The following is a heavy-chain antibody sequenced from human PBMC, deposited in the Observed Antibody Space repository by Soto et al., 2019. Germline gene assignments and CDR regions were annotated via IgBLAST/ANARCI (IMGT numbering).Heavy chain of an antibody. CDR3: ARDQSYGDYPNWFDP. Sequence: PGGSLRLSCAASGFTFSDYYMSWIRQAPGKGLEWVSYISSSGSTIYYADSVKGRFTISRDNAKNSLYLQMNSLRAEDTAVYYCARDQSYGDYPNWFDPWGQGTLVTVSS. D-gene: IGHD4-17*01. V-gene: IGHV3-11*01. CDR2: ISSSGSTI. CDR1: GFTFSDYY. J-gene: IGHJ5*02.